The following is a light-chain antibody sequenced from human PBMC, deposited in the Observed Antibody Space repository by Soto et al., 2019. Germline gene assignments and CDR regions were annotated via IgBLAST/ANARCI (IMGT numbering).Light chain of an antibody. CDR1: QSVSSN. CDR3: QQDNNWPPWT. V-gene: IGKV3-15*01. Sequence: EIVMTQSPATLSVSPGERATLSCRASQSVSSNLAWYQQKPGQAPRLLIYGASTRATGIPARFSGSGSGTEFTLTNSSLQSEDFVVYYCQQDNNWPPWTFGHGTKVEIK. J-gene: IGKJ1*01. CDR2: GAS.